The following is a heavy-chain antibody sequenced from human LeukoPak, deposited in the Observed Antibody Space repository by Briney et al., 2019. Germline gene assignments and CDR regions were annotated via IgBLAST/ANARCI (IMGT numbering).Heavy chain of an antibody. V-gene: IGHV4-30-4*08. D-gene: IGHD2-2*03. Sequence: MTSETLSLTCTVSGGSISSGGYYWSWIRQPPGKGLEWIGYIYYSGSTYYNPSLKSRVTISVDTSKNQFPLKLSSVTAADTAVYYCARDGAPGYCSSTSCEDWYFDLWGRGTLVTVSS. CDR2: IYYSGST. CDR1: GGSISSGGYY. CDR3: ARDGAPGYCSSTSCEDWYFDL. J-gene: IGHJ2*01.